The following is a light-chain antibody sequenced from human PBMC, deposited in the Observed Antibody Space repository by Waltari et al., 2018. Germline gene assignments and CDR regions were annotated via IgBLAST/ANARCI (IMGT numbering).Light chain of an antibody. V-gene: IGLV2-8*01. CDR1: NSDIGTYNY. Sequence: QSALTQPPSASGSPGQSVTISCSGTNSDIGTYNYVSWFQQHPGRAPKLLIYEVNKRPSGGPDPCAGSKSDNRASLTFSGLQADDEAVYHCSSYAGSNTLGFGGGTRLTVL. CDR3: SSYAGSNTLG. J-gene: IGLJ2*01. CDR2: EVN.